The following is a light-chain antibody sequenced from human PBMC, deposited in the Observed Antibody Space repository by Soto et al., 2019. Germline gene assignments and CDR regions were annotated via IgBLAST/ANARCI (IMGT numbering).Light chain of an antibody. V-gene: IGLV2-8*01. CDR1: SSDVGGYNY. CDR2: EVT. CDR3: SSFAGTIFYV. J-gene: IGLJ1*01. Sequence: QSALTQPPSASGSPGQSVTISCTGTSSDVGGYNYVSWYQQHPGKAPKLMIYEVTKRPSGVPDRFSGSKSGNTASLIVSGLQAEDEADYFCSSFAGTIFYVFGTGTKVTVL.